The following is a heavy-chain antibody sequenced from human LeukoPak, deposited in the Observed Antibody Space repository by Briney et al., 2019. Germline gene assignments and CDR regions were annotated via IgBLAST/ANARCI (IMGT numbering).Heavy chain of an antibody. Sequence: PSETLSLTCAVSGYSVSSGYYWGWIRRPPGKGLEWIGSIYHSGSTYYNPSLKSRVTISVDTSKNQFSLKLSSVTAADTAVYYCARRRSSSCFDYWGQGTLVTVSS. CDR2: IYHSGST. J-gene: IGHJ4*02. V-gene: IGHV4-38-2*01. CDR3: ARRRSSSCFDY. CDR1: GYSVSSGYY. D-gene: IGHD6-13*01.